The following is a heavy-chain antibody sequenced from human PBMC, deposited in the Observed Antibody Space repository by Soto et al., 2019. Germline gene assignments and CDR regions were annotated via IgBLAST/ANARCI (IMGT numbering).Heavy chain of an antibody. J-gene: IGHJ4*02. CDR1: GLSFDTYA. D-gene: IGHD3-22*01. V-gene: IGHV3-23*01. CDR2: ISGSGGNI. Sequence: EVQLLESGGGWVKPGGSLRLSCVVSGLSFDTYAMSWVRQAPGKGLEWVSVISGSGGNIWYADSVKDRFTISRDNSKNTLYLQMSSLRVEYTAVYYCARDGGPVVITFDFWGQGTLVTVSS. CDR3: ARDGGPVVITFDF.